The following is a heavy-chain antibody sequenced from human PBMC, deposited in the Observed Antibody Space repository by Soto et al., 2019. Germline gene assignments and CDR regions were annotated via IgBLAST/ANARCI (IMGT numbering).Heavy chain of an antibody. Sequence: SETLSLTCTVSGGSISSGGYYWSWIRQHPGKGLEWIGYIYYSGSTYYNPSLKSRVTISVDTSKNQFSLKLSSVTAADTAVYYCAREYYYDSSGFDYWGQGTLVTVSS. CDR3: AREYYYDSSGFDY. D-gene: IGHD3-22*01. CDR1: GGSISSGGYY. CDR2: IYYSGST. J-gene: IGHJ4*02. V-gene: IGHV4-31*03.